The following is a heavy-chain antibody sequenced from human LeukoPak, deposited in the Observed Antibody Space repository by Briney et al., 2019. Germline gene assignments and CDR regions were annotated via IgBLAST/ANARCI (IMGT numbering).Heavy chain of an antibody. CDR3: AKRNYYDSSGYFDY. D-gene: IGHD3-22*01. Sequence: TGGSLRLSCAASGFTFSSYAMSWVRQAPGKGLEWVSAISGSGGSTYYADSVKGRFTISRDNSKNTLYLRMNSLRAEDTAVYYCAKRNYYDSSGYFDYWGQGTLVTVSS. CDR2: ISGSGGST. V-gene: IGHV3-23*01. J-gene: IGHJ4*02. CDR1: GFTFSSYA.